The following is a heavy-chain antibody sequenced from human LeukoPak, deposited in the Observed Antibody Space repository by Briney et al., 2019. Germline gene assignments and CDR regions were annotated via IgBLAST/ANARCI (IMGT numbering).Heavy chain of an antibody. J-gene: IGHJ3*02. CDR1: GYSISSGYY. CDR3: ARVDEDAFDI. V-gene: IGHV4-38-2*01. Sequence: KPSETLSLTCDVSGYSISSGYYWGWMRQPPGKGLEWIGYIYYSGSTYYNPSLKSRVTISVDTSKNQFSLKLSSVTAADTAVYYCARVDEDAFDIWGQGTMVTVSS. CDR2: IYYSGST.